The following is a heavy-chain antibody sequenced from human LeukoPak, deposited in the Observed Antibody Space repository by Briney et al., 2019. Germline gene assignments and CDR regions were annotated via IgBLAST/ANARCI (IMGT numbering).Heavy chain of an antibody. CDR3: AIQSDWDAGTYYRHFDA. CDR2: MKKDGSEK. CDR1: GFTLSGHW. V-gene: IGHV3-7*01. J-gene: IGHJ5*02. Sequence: GGSLRLSCAASGFTLSGHWMTWVRQAPGKGLEWVANMKKDGSEKFYVDSVKGRFTISRDNDKNSLNLQMNSLRAEDTAVYYCAIQSDWDAGTYYRHFDAWGQGTLVTVSS. D-gene: IGHD6-13*01.